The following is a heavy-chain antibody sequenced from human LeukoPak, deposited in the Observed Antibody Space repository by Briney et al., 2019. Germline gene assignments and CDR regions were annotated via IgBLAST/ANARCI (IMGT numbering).Heavy chain of an antibody. CDR2: INHSGST. V-gene: IGHV4-34*01. D-gene: IGHD3-10*01. J-gene: IGHJ6*02. CDR3: ARGGYYYGSGSLYGMDV. CDR1: GGSISSYY. Sequence: PSETLSLTCTVSGGSISSYYWSWIRQPPGKGLEWIGEINHSGSTNYNPSLKSRVTISVDTSKNQFSLKLSSVTAADTAVYYCARGGYYYGSGSLYGMDVWGQGTTVTVSS.